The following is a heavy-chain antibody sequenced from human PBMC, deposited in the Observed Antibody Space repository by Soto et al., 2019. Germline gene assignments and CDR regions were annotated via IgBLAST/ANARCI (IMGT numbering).Heavy chain of an antibody. CDR3: ARDGRAWYDFWSGYSCFDY. V-gene: IGHV3-73*01. D-gene: IGHD3-3*01. Sequence: GGSLRLSCAASGFTFSGSAMHWVRQASGKGLEWVGRIRSKANSYATAYAASVKGRFTISRDDSKNTLYLQMNSLRAEDTAVYYCARDGRAWYDFWSGYSCFDYCGQGTLVTVSS. J-gene: IGHJ4*02. CDR1: GFTFSGSA. CDR2: IRSKANSYAT.